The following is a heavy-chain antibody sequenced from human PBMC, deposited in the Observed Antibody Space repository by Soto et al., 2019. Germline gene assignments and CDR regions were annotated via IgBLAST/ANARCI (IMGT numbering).Heavy chain of an antibody. CDR3: AKGGEVGGALGAH. V-gene: IGHV3-30*18. CDR1: GFAFNKFG. D-gene: IGHD1-26*01. CDR2: ISYDGSYQ. Sequence: QVQLVESGGGVVQPGTSLRLSCEASGFAFNKFGMHWVRQAPGRGLEWVAFISYDGSYQYYADSVQGLLTITRDNSMNTLNMQLNSLRREDTAVYCGAKGGEVGGALGAHWGHGTLFTFAS. J-gene: IGHJ4*01.